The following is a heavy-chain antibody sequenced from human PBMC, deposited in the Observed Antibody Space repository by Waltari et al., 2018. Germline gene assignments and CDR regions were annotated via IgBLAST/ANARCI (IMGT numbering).Heavy chain of an antibody. CDR2: ISWNSNNI. CDR3: VRDAFGNTIGGVFDY. J-gene: IGHJ4*02. D-gene: IGHD3-3*01. V-gene: IGHV3-9*01. Sequence: VQLVESGGGLVQPGKTLRLSCVASGFSFEESAMHWVRQVPGKGLEWLSGISWNSNNIVYADSVKGRFTISRDNAENSLYLLMNNLRSDDTALYYCVRDAFGNTIGGVFDYWGQGTLLTVSS. CDR1: GFSFEESA.